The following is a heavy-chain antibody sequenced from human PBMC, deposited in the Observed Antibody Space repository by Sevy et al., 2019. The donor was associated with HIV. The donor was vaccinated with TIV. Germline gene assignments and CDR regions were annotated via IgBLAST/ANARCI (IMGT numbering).Heavy chain of an antibody. V-gene: IGHV4-59*08. Sequence: SETLSLTCTVSGGSITSLYWNWIRQPPGKGLECIANIYYNGHITYNPSLKSQLTLSLDTSKNQFSLRLSSVTAADTAMYYCAGENAWGRGYSWGQGTLVTVSS. J-gene: IGHJ4*02. CDR3: AGENAWGRGYS. CDR1: GGSITSLY. D-gene: IGHD1-26*01. CDR2: IYYNGHI.